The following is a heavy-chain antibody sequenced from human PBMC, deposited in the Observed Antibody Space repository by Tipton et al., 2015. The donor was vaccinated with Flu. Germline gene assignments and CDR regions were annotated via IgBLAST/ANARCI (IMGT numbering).Heavy chain of an antibody. V-gene: IGHV3-9*01. CDR1: GFTFDDYA. J-gene: IGHJ4*02. CDR2: ISWNSGSI. Sequence: SLRLSCAASGFTFDDYAMHWVRQAPGKGLEWVSGISWNSGSIGYADSVKGRFTISRDNAKNSLYLQMNSLRAEDTALYYCAKESGPRGHYFDYWGQGTLVTVSS. D-gene: IGHD1-1*01. CDR3: AKESGPRGHYFDY.